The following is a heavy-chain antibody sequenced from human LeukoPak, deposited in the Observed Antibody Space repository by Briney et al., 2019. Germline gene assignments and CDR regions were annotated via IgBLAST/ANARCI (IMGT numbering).Heavy chain of an antibody. CDR2: IKQDGSEK. CDR1: GFTFSNYW. CDR3: AKDLGSVVTPPSLDY. J-gene: IGHJ4*02. D-gene: IGHD4-23*01. V-gene: IGHV3-7*03. Sequence: GGSLRLSCAASGFTFSNYWMSWVRQAPGKGLEWVANIKQDGSEKYYVDSVKGRFTISRDNTKNSLYLQMNSLRAEDTAVYYCAKDLGSVVTPPSLDYWGQGTLVTVSS.